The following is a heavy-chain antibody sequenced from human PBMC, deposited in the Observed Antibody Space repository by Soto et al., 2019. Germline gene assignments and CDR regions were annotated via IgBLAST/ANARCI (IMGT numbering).Heavy chain of an antibody. CDR2: IIPIFGTA. CDR1: GGTFSSYA. D-gene: IGHD4-17*01. CDR3: ARGERDYGGNPGPGPFDY. V-gene: IGHV1-69*13. J-gene: IGHJ4*02. Sequence: SVKISCKASGGTFSSYAISWVRQAPGQGLEWMGGIIPIFGTANYAQKFQGRVTITADESTSTAYMELSSLRSEDTAVYYCARGERDYGGNPGPGPFDYWGEGTLVTVS.